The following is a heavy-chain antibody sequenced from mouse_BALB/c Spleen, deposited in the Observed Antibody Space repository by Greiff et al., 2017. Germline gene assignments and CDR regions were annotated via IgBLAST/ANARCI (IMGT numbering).Heavy chain of an antibody. CDR2: IWGDGST. V-gene: IGHV2-6-7*01. Sequence: VKLMESGPGLVAPSQSLSITCTVSGFSLTGYGVNWVRQPPGKGLEWLGMIWGDGSTDYNSALKSRLSISKDNSKSQVFLKMNSLQTDDTARYYCARGIYYGYGGYAMDYWGQGTSVTVSS. CDR1: GFSLTGYG. CDR3: ARGIYYGYGGYAMDY. D-gene: IGHD2-2*01. J-gene: IGHJ4*01.